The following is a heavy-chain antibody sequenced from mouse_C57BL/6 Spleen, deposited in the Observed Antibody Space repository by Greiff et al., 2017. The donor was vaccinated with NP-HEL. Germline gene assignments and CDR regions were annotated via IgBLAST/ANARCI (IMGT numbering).Heavy chain of an antibody. Sequence: EVQRVESGGGLVKPGGSLKLSCAASGFTFSDYGMHWVRQAPGKGLEWVAYISSGSSTIYCADTVKGRFTISRDNATNTLFLQMTSLRSEDTAMYYCARGDLLFGAMDYWGQGTSVTVSS. CDR2: ISSGSSTI. V-gene: IGHV5-17*01. J-gene: IGHJ4*01. CDR1: GFTFSDYG. D-gene: IGHD2-10*01. CDR3: ARGDLLFGAMDY.